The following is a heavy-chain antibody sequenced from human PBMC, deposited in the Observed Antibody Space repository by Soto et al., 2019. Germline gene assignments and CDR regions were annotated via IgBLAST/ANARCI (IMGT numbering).Heavy chain of an antibody. J-gene: IGHJ5*02. CDR1: GASITDNY. Sequence: QVQLQQSGPGLVRPSEALTLTCDVSGASITDNYWSWIRQAPGKGPEWICYVHYSGLANYNPSLKRRVTNEVETSKNRLFLKVDSLTAEDPAVYYCARALDYDFWGGRNWFDPWGQGILVTVSS. CDR2: VHYSGLA. D-gene: IGHD3-3*01. V-gene: IGHV4-59*01. CDR3: ARALDYDFWGGRNWFDP.